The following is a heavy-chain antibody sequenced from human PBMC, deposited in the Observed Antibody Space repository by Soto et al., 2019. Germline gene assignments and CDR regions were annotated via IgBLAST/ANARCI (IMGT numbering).Heavy chain of an antibody. CDR2: IYYSGST. V-gene: IGHV4-39*01. D-gene: IGHD6-19*01. J-gene: IGHJ4*02. CDR1: GGSISSSSYY. CDR3: ARKQWLVLPFDY. Sequence: SETLSLTCTVSGGSISSSSYYWAWIRQPPGKGLEWIGSIYYSGSTYYNPSLKSRVTIPVDTSKNQFSLKLSSVTAADTAVYYCARKQWLVLPFDYWGQGTLVTVSS.